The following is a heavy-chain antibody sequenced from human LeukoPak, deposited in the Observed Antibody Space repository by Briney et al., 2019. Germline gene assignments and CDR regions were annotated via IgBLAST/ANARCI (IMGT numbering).Heavy chain of an antibody. Sequence: ASVTVSCKASGYTFTGYYMHWVRQAPGQGLEWMGWINPNSGGTNYAQKFQGRVTMTRDTSISTAYMELSRLRSDDTAVYYCAREMVRGVRLPDYWGQGTLVTVSS. CDR3: AREMVRGVRLPDY. J-gene: IGHJ4*02. CDR1: GYTFTGYY. D-gene: IGHD3-10*01. V-gene: IGHV1-2*02. CDR2: INPNSGGT.